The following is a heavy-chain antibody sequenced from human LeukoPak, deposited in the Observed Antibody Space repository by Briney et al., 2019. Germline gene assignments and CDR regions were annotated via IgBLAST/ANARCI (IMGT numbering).Heavy chain of an antibody. CDR1: GFPFYDYA. J-gene: IGHJ4*02. D-gene: IGHD6-19*01. CDR3: AKGIAVAASGGFDY. V-gene: IGHV3-9*03. Sequence: GGSLRLSCAASGFPFYDYAMHWVRPAPGKGLEWVSGISWNSGSIGYSDSVKGRFTISRDNAKNSLYLQMNSLRAEDMALYYCAKGIAVAASGGFDYWGQGTLVTVSS. CDR2: ISWNSGSI.